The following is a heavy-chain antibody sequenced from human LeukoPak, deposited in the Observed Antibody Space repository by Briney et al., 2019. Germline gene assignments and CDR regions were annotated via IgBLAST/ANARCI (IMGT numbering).Heavy chain of an antibody. CDR3: ARDRDTIFGVVRAYYYMDV. J-gene: IGHJ6*03. Sequence: SETLSLTCTVSGGSISSSSYYWGWIRQPPGKGLEWIGTIYYSGSTYYNPSLMSRLTISVDTSKNQFSLKLSSVTAADTAVYYCARDRDTIFGVVRAYYYMDVWGKGTTVTVSS. CDR1: GGSISSSSYY. CDR2: IYYSGST. D-gene: IGHD3-3*01. V-gene: IGHV4-39*07.